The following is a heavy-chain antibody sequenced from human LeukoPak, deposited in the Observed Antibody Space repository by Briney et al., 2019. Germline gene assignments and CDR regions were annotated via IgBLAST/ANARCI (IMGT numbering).Heavy chain of an antibody. CDR1: GYTLTVLS. Sequence: ASVKVSCKVSGYTLTVLSMHWVRQAPGKGLEWMGGFDPEDGETIYAQKFQGRVTMTEDTSTDTAYMELSSLRSEDTAVYYCASGAGYSSGWRFDYWGQGTLVTVSS. D-gene: IGHD6-19*01. CDR2: FDPEDGET. CDR3: ASGAGYSSGWRFDY. J-gene: IGHJ4*02. V-gene: IGHV1-24*01.